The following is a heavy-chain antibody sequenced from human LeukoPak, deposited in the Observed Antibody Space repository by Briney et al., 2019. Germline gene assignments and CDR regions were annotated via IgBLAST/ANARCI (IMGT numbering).Heavy chain of an antibody. Sequence: PGGSLRLSCAASGFSFSSYWMHWVRQAPGKGLVWVSRIKSDGKTNYADSVKGRFTISRDNAKNTVSLQMNSLRAEDTGVYYCARAPSEIGGYYPEYFRHWGQGTQVTVSS. CDR2: IKSDGKT. V-gene: IGHV3-74*01. CDR1: GFSFSSYW. J-gene: IGHJ1*01. D-gene: IGHD3-22*01. CDR3: ARAPSEIGGYYPEYFRH.